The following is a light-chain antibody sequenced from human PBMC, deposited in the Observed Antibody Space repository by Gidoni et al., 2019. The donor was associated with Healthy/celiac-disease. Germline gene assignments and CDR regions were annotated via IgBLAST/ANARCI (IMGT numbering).Light chain of an antibody. CDR3: QQRSNSLT. V-gene: IGKV3-11*01. Sequence: EIVLTQSPATLSLSPGERATLSCRASQSVSSYLAWYQQKPGQAPRLLIYDASNRATGIPARFSGSGSGTDFTLTIISLEPEDFAVYYCQQRSNSLTFXPXTKVDIK. CDR1: QSVSSY. CDR2: DAS. J-gene: IGKJ3*01.